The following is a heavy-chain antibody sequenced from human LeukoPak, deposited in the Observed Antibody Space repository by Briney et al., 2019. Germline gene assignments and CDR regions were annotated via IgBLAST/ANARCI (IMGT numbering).Heavy chain of an antibody. D-gene: IGHD3-9*01. J-gene: IGHJ3*02. CDR1: GFTFSNAW. Sequence: PGGSLRLSCAASGFTFSNAWMSWVRQAPGKGLEWVSSISSGGKYIYYADSVKGRFTISRDNAKNSLFLQMNSLRVEDTAVYYCARDLWSEHYDILTGYYGAFDIWGQGTMVTVSS. V-gene: IGHV3-21*01. CDR3: ARDLWSEHYDILTGYYGAFDI. CDR2: ISSGGKYI.